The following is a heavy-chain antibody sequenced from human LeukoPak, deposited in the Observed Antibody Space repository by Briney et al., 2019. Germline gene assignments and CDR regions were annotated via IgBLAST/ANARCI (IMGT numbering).Heavy chain of an antibody. Sequence: PGGSLRLSCAASGFTFSSYWMHWVRQAPGKGLVWVSRINSDESSTSYADSVKGRFTISRDNAKNTLYLQMNSLRAEDTAVYYCARDDCSSTSCEENWFDPWGQGTLVTVSS. CDR1: GFTFSSYW. J-gene: IGHJ5*02. D-gene: IGHD2-2*01. CDR3: ARDDCSSTSCEENWFDP. CDR2: INSDESST. V-gene: IGHV3-74*01.